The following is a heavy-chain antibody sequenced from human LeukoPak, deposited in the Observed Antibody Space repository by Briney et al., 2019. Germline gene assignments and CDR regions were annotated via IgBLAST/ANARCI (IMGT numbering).Heavy chain of an antibody. Sequence: GESLKISCKASGYSSIGYWIGWVRQMPGKGLEWMGIIYPGDSDTRYSPSFQGQVTISADKSISTAYLQWSSLKASDTAMYYCARHLSGGSGSLGPDAFDIRGQGTMVTVSS. V-gene: IGHV5-51*01. CDR3: ARHLSGGSGSLGPDAFDI. D-gene: IGHD3-10*01. J-gene: IGHJ3*02. CDR2: IYPGDSDT. CDR1: GYSSIGYW.